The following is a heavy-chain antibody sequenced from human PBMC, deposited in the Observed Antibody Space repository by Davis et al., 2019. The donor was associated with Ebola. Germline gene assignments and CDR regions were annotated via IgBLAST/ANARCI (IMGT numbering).Heavy chain of an antibody. CDR2: INAGNGNT. V-gene: IGHV1-3*01. D-gene: IGHD6-19*01. CDR1: GFTFSSYA. CDR3: ARDMGVAGSLVGYYYGMDV. Sequence: GESLKISCAASGFTFSSYAMHWVRQAPGQRLEWMGWINAGNGNTKYSQKFQGRVTITRDTSASTAYMELSSLRSEDTAVYYCARDMGVAGSLVGYYYGMDVWGQGTTVTVSS. J-gene: IGHJ6*02.